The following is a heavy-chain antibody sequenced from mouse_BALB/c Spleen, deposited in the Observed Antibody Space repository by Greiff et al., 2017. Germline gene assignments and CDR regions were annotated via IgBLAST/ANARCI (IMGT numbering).Heavy chain of an antibody. D-gene: IGHD2-4*01. J-gene: IGHJ4*01. Sequence: EVMLVESGGDLVKPGGSLKLSCAASGFTFSDYYMYWVRQTPDKRLEWVATLSDGGSYTYYPDSVKGRFTISRDNAKNNLYLQMSSLKSEDTAMYYCARDRYYDYDYAMDYWGQGTSVTVSA. V-gene: IGHV5-4*02. CDR3: ARDRYYDYDYAMDY. CDR2: LSDGGSYT. CDR1: GFTFSDYY.